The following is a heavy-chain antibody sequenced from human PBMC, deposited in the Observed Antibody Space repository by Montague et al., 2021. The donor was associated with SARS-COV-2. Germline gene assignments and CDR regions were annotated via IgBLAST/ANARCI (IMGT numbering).Heavy chain of an antibody. CDR1: GVSISSYY. CDR2: IYFSGST. CDR3: ARESGSPTYYFYYGVDV. J-gene: IGHJ6*02. D-gene: IGHD1-26*01. Sequence: SETRSLTCTVSGVSISSYYWSWIRQPPGKGLEWIGCIYFSGSTNYNPSLKSRVTISVDTSKNQFSLKLSSVTAADTAVYYCARESGSPTYYFYYGVDVWGQGTTVTVSS. V-gene: IGHV4-4*08.